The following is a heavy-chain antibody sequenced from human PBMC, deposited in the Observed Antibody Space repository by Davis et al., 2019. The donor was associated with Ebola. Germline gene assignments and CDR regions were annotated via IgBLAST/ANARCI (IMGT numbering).Heavy chain of an antibody. V-gene: IGHV3-64*04. CDR2: ISSNGGST. CDR3: AKDLGSWSLMLYYYGMDV. Sequence: GGSLRLSCAASGFTFSSYAMHWVRQAPGKGLEYVSAISSNGGSTYYADSVKGRFTISRDNSKNTLYLQMNSLRAEDTAVYYCAKDLGSWSLMLYYYGMDVWGQGTTVTVSS. J-gene: IGHJ6*02. D-gene: IGHD6-13*01. CDR1: GFTFSSYA.